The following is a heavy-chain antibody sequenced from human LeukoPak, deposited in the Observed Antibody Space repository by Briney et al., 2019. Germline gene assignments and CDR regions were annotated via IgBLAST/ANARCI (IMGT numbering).Heavy chain of an antibody. Sequence: GGSLRLSCAASGFTFSSYSMNWVRQAPGKGLEWVSYISSSSSTIYYADSVKGRFTISRDNAKNSLYLQMNSLRAEDTAVYYCARSDGYSYGYDAFDTWGQGTMVTVSS. CDR2: ISSSSSTI. V-gene: IGHV3-48*01. D-gene: IGHD5-18*01. J-gene: IGHJ3*02. CDR1: GFTFSSYS. CDR3: ARSDGYSYGYDAFDT.